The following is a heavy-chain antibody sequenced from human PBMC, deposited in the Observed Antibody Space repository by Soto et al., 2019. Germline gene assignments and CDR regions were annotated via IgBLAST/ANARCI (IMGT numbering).Heavy chain of an antibody. Sequence: QVQLVESGGGVVQPGRSLRLSCAASGFTFSSYGMHWVRQAPGKGLEWVAVIWYDGSNKYYADSVKGRFTISRDNSKNTLYLQMNSLRAENTAVYYCARDGVSYSVRWYFDYWGQGTLVTVSS. CDR1: GFTFSSYG. J-gene: IGHJ4*02. D-gene: IGHD1-26*01. CDR2: IWYDGSNK. V-gene: IGHV3-33*01. CDR3: ARDGVSYSVRWYFDY.